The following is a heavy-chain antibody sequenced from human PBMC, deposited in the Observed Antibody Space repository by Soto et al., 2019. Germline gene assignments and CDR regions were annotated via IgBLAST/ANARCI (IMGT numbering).Heavy chain of an antibody. D-gene: IGHD6-19*01. J-gene: IGHJ6*02. CDR3: ARDFSSGWQNYYYYGMDV. Sequence: QVQLVQSGAEVQKPGSSVKVSCKASGGTFSSYAISWVRQAPGQGLEWMGGIIPIFGTANYAQKFQGRVTITADESTSTAYMELSSLRSEDTAVYYCARDFSSGWQNYYYYGMDVWGQGTTVTVSS. CDR2: IIPIFGTA. V-gene: IGHV1-69*01. CDR1: GGTFSSYA.